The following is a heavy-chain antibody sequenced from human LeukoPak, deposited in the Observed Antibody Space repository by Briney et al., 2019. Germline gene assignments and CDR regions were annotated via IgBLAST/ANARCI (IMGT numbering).Heavy chain of an antibody. CDR3: ARDIYYYDSSGYPTFDY. J-gene: IGHJ4*02. CDR2: INPNSGGT. Sequence: ASVTVSCKASGYTFTGYYMHWVRQAPGQGLEWMGWINPNSGGTNYAQKFQGRVTMTRDTSISTAYMELSRLRSDDTAVYYCARDIYYYDSSGYPTFDYWGQGTLVTVSS. CDR1: GYTFTGYY. D-gene: IGHD3-22*01. V-gene: IGHV1-2*02.